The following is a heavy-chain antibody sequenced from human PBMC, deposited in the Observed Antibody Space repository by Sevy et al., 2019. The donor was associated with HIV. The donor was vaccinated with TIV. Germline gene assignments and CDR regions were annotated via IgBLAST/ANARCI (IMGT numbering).Heavy chain of an antibody. V-gene: IGHV3-30*02. CDR2: IRYDGNNT. J-gene: IGHJ4*02. Sequence: GGSLRLSCTASGFTFRNYGMHWVRQAPGKGLEWVAFIRYDGNNTYYEDSVKGRFTISRDNSKNKLYLQMNSLRAEDTSVYYCAKDESHCGGECHPTFFDYWGQGSLVTVSS. CDR1: GFTFRNYG. CDR3: AKDESHCGGECHPTFFDY. D-gene: IGHD2-21*01.